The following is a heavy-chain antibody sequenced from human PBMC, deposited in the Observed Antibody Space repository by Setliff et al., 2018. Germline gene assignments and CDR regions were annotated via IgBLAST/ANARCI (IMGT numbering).Heavy chain of an antibody. CDR2: INHSGST. J-gene: IGHJ4*02. CDR3: AAGLGYSGYDATKGSGWYFDY. D-gene: IGHD5-12*01. CDR1: GGSFSTYY. Sequence: KPSETLSLTCAVYGGSFSTYYWIWIRQPPGEGLEWIGEINHSGSTNYNPSLKSRVTISVDTSKNQFSLKLSSVTAADTAVYYCAAGLGYSGYDATKGSGWYFDYWGQGTLVTVSS. V-gene: IGHV4-34*09.